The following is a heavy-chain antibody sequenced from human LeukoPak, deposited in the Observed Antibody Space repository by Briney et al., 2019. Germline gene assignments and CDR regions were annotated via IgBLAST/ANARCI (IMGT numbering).Heavy chain of an antibody. V-gene: IGHV3-72*01. J-gene: IGHJ4*02. CDR3: ARFRGGD. D-gene: IGHD2-21*01. CDR2: SRNKANSYST. CDR1: GFTFSDYY. Sequence: PGGSLRLSCAASGFTFSDYYMDWVRQAPGKGLEWVGRSRNKANSYSTEYAASVKGRFIISRDDSKNSLYLHMNSLKTEDTAVYYCARFRGGDWGQGTLVTVSS.